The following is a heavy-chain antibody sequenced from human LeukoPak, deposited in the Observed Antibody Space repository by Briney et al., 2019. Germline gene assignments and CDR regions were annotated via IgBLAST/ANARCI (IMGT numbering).Heavy chain of an antibody. D-gene: IGHD3-16*02. CDR1: GFTFSSYA. CDR2: ISYDGSNK. CDR3: ARAGQGMTFGGLIVKIPFDY. V-gene: IGHV3-30-3*01. J-gene: IGHJ4*02. Sequence: GGSLRLSCAASGFTFSSYAMHWVRQAPGKGLEWVAVISYDGSNKYYADSVKGRFTISRDNSKNTLYLQMNSLRAEDTAVYYCARAGQGMTFGGLIVKIPFDYWGQGTLVSVSS.